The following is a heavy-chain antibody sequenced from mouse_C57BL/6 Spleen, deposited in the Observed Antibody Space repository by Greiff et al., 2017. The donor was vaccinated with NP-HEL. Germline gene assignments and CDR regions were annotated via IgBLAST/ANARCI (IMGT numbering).Heavy chain of an antibody. CDR1: GYTFTSYW. V-gene: IGHV1-7*01. Sequence: QVQLQQSGAELAKPGASVKLSCKASGYTFTSYWMHWVKQRPGQGLEWIGYINPSSGYTKYNQKFKDKAILTADKSSSTAYMQLSSLTYEDSAVYYCAREDYDGAMDYWGQGTSVTVSS. D-gene: IGHD2-4*01. J-gene: IGHJ4*01. CDR3: AREDYDGAMDY. CDR2: INPSSGYT.